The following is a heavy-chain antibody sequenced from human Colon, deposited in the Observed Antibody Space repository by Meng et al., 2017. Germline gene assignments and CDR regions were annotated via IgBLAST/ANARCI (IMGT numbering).Heavy chain of an antibody. V-gene: IGHV3-23*01. CDR2: ISGSGGST. D-gene: IGHD3-9*01. Sequence: GESLKISCAASGFTFSSYAMSWVRQAPGKGLEWVSAISGSGGSTYYADSEKGRFTISRDNSKNTLYLQMNSLGAEDTAVYYCAKSDYDILTGYYWGGAFDIWGQGTMVTVSS. J-gene: IGHJ3*02. CDR1: GFTFSSYA. CDR3: AKSDYDILTGYYWGGAFDI.